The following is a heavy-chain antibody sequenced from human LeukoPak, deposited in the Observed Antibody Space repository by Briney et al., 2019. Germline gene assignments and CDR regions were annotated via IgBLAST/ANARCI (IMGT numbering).Heavy chain of an antibody. CDR3: ARRAYCGGDCYWGWFDP. V-gene: IGHV5-51*01. CDR1: GYSFTSYW. D-gene: IGHD2-21*02. Sequence: GASLKISCKGSGYSFTSYWIGWVRQMPGKGLEWMGIIYPGDSDTSYSPSFQGQVTISADKSISTAYLQWSSLKASDTAMYYCARRAYCGGDCYWGWFDPWGQGTLVTVSS. J-gene: IGHJ5*02. CDR2: IYPGDSDT.